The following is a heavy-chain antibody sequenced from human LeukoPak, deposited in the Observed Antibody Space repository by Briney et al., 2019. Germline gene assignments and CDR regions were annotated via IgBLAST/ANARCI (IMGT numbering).Heavy chain of an antibody. CDR1: GFTVSSNY. V-gene: IGHV3-53*01. CDR2: IYSGGGT. CDR3: ARGYDFWSGYSTRYFDY. J-gene: IGHJ4*02. D-gene: IGHD3-3*01. Sequence: GGSLRLSCAASGFTVSSNYMSWVRQAPGKGLEWVSIIYSGGGTSYADSVKGRFTISRDNSKNTLYLQMNSLRAEGTAVYYCARGYDFWSGYSTRYFDYWGQGTLVTVSS.